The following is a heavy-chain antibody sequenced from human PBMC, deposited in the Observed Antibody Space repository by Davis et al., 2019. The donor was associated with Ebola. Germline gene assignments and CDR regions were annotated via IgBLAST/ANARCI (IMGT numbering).Heavy chain of an antibody. CDR3: ARRGGVVTPLDY. J-gene: IGHJ4*02. V-gene: IGHV1-2*02. D-gene: IGHD4-23*01. CDR2: INPNSGGT. Sequence: ASVKVSCKASGYTFTGYYMHWVRQAPGQGLEWTGWINPNSGGTNYAQKFQGRVTMTRDTSISTAYMELSRLKSDDTAVYYCARRGGVVTPLDYWGQGTLVTVSS. CDR1: GYTFTGYY.